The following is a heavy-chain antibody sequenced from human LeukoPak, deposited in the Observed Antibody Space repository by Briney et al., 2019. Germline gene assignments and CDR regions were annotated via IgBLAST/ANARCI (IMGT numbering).Heavy chain of an antibody. Sequence: GGSLRLSCAASGFTFSSYAMSWVRQAPGKGLEWVSAISGSGGSTYYADSVKGRFTISRDNSKNTLYLQMNSLRAEDTAVYYCARMLPGIAVAGTGGLGDYWGQGTLVTVSS. CDR1: GFTFSSYA. CDR2: ISGSGGST. D-gene: IGHD6-19*01. V-gene: IGHV3-23*01. CDR3: ARMLPGIAVAGTGGLGDY. J-gene: IGHJ4*02.